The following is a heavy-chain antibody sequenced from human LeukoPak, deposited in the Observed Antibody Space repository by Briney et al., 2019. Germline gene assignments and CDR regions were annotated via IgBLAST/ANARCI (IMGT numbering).Heavy chain of an antibody. Sequence: PGGSLKLSCAASDFTFSDSTIHWFRQASGRGLEWLGRIRSKDNNYATAYLASVRGRFSISRDDSKRTAYLQLNSLNTEDSAVYYCARQRRNPRVDYYYYYLDVWGKGATVTVSS. D-gene: IGHD1-14*01. CDR3: ARQRRNPRVDYYYYYLDV. CDR1: DFTFSDST. CDR2: IRSKDNNYAT. V-gene: IGHV3-73*01. J-gene: IGHJ6*03.